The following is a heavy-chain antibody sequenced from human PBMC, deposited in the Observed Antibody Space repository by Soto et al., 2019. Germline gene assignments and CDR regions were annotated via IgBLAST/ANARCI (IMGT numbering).Heavy chain of an antibody. CDR1: GFTVTSNG. Sequence: EVKLLESGGGLVQPGGSLRLSCGVSGFTVTSNGVSWVRQAPGKGLEWVSAISPNGQGIWYADSVKGRFTISSDISKNTVFDQIGSLRAGDTAVSYCAKDQLYPRDYFHYWGLGTLVTVSS. CDR2: ISPNGQGI. V-gene: IGHV3-23*01. D-gene: IGHD1-1*01. CDR3: AKDQLYPRDYFHY. J-gene: IGHJ4*02.